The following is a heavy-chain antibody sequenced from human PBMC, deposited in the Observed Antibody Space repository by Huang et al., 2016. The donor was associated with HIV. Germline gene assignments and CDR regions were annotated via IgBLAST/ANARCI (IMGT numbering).Heavy chain of an antibody. CDR2: ISNDGNNM. CDR1: GFDFSSYA. CDR3: VRGGILGTSWYRPFDY. V-gene: IGHV3-30-3*01. J-gene: IGHJ4*02. D-gene: IGHD6-13*01. Sequence: QVQLGESGGGVVQPEKSLRLSCAASGFDFSSYAMNWVRQAPGKGPQWVAVISNDGNNMYYSDSVKGRFIISRDNSKNMLYLQMNSLRGEDTAIYYCVRGGILGTSWYRPFDYWGQGTLVTVSS.